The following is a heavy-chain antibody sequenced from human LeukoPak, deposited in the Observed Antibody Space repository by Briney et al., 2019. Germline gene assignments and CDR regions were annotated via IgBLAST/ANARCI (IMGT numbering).Heavy chain of an antibody. D-gene: IGHD2-2*01. Sequence: GGSLRLSCAASGFTFRNNNMNWVRQAPGKGLEWVSSISSSGSYVYYADSVKGRFTISRDNAKNSLYLQMNNLRGEDTAVYYCARGRGDCSSTSCREGYFDYWGQGTLVTVSS. J-gene: IGHJ4*02. CDR1: GFTFRNNN. CDR2: ISSSGSYV. V-gene: IGHV3-21*01. CDR3: ARGRGDCSSTSCREGYFDY.